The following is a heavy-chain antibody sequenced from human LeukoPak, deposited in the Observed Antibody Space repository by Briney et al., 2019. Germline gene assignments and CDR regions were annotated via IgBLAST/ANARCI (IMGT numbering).Heavy chain of an antibody. CDR2: IYYSGST. Sequence: PSETLSLTCTVSGGSISSSSYYWGWIRQPPGKGLEWIGSIYYSGSTYYNPSLKSRVTISVDTSKNQFSLKLSSVTAADTAVYYCARESKIAAAGTHWFDPWGQGTLVTVSS. V-gene: IGHV4-39*07. CDR3: ARESKIAAAGTHWFDP. D-gene: IGHD6-13*01. CDR1: GGSISSSSYY. J-gene: IGHJ5*02.